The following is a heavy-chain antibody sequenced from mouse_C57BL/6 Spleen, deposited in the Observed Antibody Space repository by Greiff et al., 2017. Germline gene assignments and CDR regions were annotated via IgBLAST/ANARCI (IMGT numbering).Heavy chain of an antibody. Sequence: EVQLQESGPELVKPGASVKISCKASGYTFTDYYMNWVKQSHGKSLEWIGDINPNNGGTSYNQQFKGKATLTVDKSSSTAYMELRSLTSEDSAVYYCARKIYAMDYWGQGTSVTVSS. CDR1: GYTFTDYY. V-gene: IGHV1-26*01. CDR2: INPNNGGT. J-gene: IGHJ4*01. CDR3: ARKIYAMDY.